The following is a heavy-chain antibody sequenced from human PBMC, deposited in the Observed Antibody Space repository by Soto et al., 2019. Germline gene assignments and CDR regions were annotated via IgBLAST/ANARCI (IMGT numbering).Heavy chain of an antibody. CDR2: INRDASTT. V-gene: IGHV3-74*01. CDR1: GFTFSIHW. D-gene: IGHD4-4*01. CDR3: ARDLGVYSDSMGRDY. J-gene: IGHJ4*02. Sequence: PGGSLRLSGAASGFTFSIHWMYWVRQAPGKGLEWVSRINRDASTTTYADSVKGRFTMSRDNAKNTLYLQMRSLRAEDTAVYYCARDLGVYSDSMGRDYWGQETLGT.